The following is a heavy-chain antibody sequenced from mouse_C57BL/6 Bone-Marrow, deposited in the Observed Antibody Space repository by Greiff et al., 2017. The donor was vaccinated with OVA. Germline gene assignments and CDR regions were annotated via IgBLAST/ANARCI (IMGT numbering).Heavy chain of an antibody. Sequence: VQLQQSGPELVKPGASVKISCKASGYSFTDYNMNWVKQSNGKSLEWIGVINPNYGTTSYNQKFKGKAYMQLNSLTSEDSAVYYCARKSNYDWYFDVWGTGTTVTVSS. D-gene: IGHD2-5*01. CDR2: INPNYGTT. CDR1: GYSFTDYN. V-gene: IGHV1-39*01. CDR3: ARKSNYDWYFDV. J-gene: IGHJ1*03.